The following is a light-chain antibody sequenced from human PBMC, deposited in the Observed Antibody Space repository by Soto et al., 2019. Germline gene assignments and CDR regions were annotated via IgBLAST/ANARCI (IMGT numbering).Light chain of an antibody. V-gene: IGKV3-15*01. CDR1: QSVSSN. CDR3: QQYNQWPQT. J-gene: IGKJ1*01. Sequence: EVVMTQSPATLSVSPGERASLSCGASQSVSSNLAWYQQRPGQAPSLLMYGVSTRAAGIPDRFSGSGSGTEFTLTISSLQSEDFAVYYCQQYNQWPQTFGQGTKVEIK. CDR2: GVS.